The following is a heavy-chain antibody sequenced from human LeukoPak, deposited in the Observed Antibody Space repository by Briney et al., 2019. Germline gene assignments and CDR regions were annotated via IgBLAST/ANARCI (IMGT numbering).Heavy chain of an antibody. CDR3: AKPVAGTGGGY. Sequence: GGSLRLSCAASGFTFSSYGMSWVRQAPGKGLEWVSAISGSGGSTYYADSVKGRFTISRDNSKNTLYLQMNSLRAEDTAVYYCAKPVAGTGGGYWGQGTLVTVSS. V-gene: IGHV3-23*01. D-gene: IGHD6-19*01. CDR1: GFTFSSYG. CDR2: ISGSGGST. J-gene: IGHJ4*02.